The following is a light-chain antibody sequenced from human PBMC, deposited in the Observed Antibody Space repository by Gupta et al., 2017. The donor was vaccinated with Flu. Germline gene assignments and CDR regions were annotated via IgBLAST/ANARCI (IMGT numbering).Light chain of an antibody. CDR3: QQYGT. V-gene: IGKV1-5*03. Sequence: MTQSPSTLSASVGDRVTITCRASQSISNWLAWYQQKPGKAPKLLIYKASSLQSGVPSRFSGSGSGTEFTFTISSLQPDDFATYYCQQYGTFGQGTKVEI. CDR2: KAS. CDR1: QSISNW. J-gene: IGKJ1*01.